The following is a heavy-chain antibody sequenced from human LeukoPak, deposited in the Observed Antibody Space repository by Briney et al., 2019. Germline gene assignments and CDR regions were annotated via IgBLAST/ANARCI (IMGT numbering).Heavy chain of an antibody. D-gene: IGHD2-2*01. CDR3: ARANFLYCSSTSCLFDY. CDR2: IIPIFGTA. CDR1: GGTFSSYA. V-gene: IGHV1-69*06. Sequence: SVKVSCKASGGTFSSYAISWVRQAPGQGLEWMGGIIPIFGTANYAQKFQGRVTITADKSTSTAYMELSRLTSDDTAVYYCARANFLYCSSTSCLFDYWGQGTLVTVSS. J-gene: IGHJ4*02.